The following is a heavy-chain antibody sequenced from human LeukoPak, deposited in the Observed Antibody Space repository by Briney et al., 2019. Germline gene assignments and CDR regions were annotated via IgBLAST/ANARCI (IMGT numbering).Heavy chain of an antibody. CDR2: IRYDGSNK. CDR1: GFTFSRYG. J-gene: IGHJ3*02. CDR3: AKDMRLGGWFVPEEKGPFDI. V-gene: IGHV3-30*02. D-gene: IGHD2-2*01. Sequence: GGSLRLSCASSGFTFSRYGIHWVRQAPGKGLEWVAFIRYDGSNKYYADFVKGRFTISRDNSKSTLYLQMNSLRAEDTAVYYCAKDMRLGGWFVPEEKGPFDIWGQGTMVTVSS.